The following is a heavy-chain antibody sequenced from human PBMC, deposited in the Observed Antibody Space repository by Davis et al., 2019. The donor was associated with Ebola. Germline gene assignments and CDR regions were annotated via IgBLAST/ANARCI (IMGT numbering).Heavy chain of an antibody. Sequence: GGSLRLSCVVSGFTFSDFAMHWVRQAPGKGLEWVSVIYTGGRTYYTDSVKGRFTISRDNSKNTIYLQMNSLRAGDTAVYYCARHYVYDYYMGLDVWGQGTTVTVSS. CDR1: GFTFSDFA. CDR3: ARHYVYDYYMGLDV. CDR2: IYTGGRT. D-gene: IGHD3-10*02. J-gene: IGHJ6*02. V-gene: IGHV3-66*04.